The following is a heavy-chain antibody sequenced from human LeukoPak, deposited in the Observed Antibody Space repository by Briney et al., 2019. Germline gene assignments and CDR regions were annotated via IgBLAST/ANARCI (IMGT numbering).Heavy chain of an antibody. CDR2: INWNGGST. V-gene: IGHV3-20*04. Sequence: PGGSLRLSCTASGFTFDNYGMSWVRQAPGEGREWVSGINWNGGSTGYADSVKGRFTISRDNAKNSLYLQMNSLRAEDTALYYCARIDTYYYDSSGYYSAFDIWGQGTIVTVSS. J-gene: IGHJ3*02. CDR3: ARIDTYYYDSSGYYSAFDI. CDR1: GFTFDNYG. D-gene: IGHD3-22*01.